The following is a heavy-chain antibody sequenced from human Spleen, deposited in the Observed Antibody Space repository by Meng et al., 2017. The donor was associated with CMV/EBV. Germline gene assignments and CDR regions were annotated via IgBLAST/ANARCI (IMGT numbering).Heavy chain of an antibody. J-gene: IGHJ4*02. V-gene: IGHV4-4*02. Sequence: LSCAVSGGSIRDNNWWTWGRQTPEKGLGWIGEIYRSGTTNYNPSLKSRVTLSLDKSKNQFSLKLRSVTAADTARYYCARDSGNYFDYWGQGTLVTVSS. CDR3: ARDSGNYFDY. D-gene: IGHD1-26*01. CDR1: GGSIRDNNW. CDR2: IYRSGTT.